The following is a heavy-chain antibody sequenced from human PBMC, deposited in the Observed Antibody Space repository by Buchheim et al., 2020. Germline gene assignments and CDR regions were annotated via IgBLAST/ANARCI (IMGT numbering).Heavy chain of an antibody. J-gene: IGHJ4*02. CDR2: ISYDGSNK. CDR1: GFTFSSYA. D-gene: IGHD6-6*01. V-gene: IGHV3-30*04. CDR3: VRGHSSSPNAYFDY. Sequence: QVQLVESGGGVVQPGRSLRLSCAASGFTFSSYAMHWVRQAPGKGLEWVAVISYDGSNKYYADSVKGRFTISRDNSKNTLYLQMNSLRAEDTAVYYCVRGHSSSPNAYFDYWGQGTL.